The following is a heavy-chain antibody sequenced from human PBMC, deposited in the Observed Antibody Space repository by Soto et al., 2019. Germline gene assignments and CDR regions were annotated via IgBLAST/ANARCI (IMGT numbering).Heavy chain of an antibody. V-gene: IGHV3-7*05. D-gene: IGHD2-2*01. J-gene: IGHJ4*02. CDR3: ARAGWFYQLLCIGCIDY. Sequence: PGGSLRLSCAASGFTSSSYWMSWVRQAPGKGLEWVANIKQDGSEKYYVDSVKGRFTISRDNAKNSLYLQMNSLRAEDTAVYYCARAGWFYQLLCIGCIDYWGQGTLVTVSS. CDR2: IKQDGSEK. CDR1: GFTSSSYW.